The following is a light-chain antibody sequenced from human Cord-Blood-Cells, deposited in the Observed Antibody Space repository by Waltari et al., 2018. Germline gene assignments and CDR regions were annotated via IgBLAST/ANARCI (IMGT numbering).Light chain of an antibody. V-gene: IGKV3-20*01. J-gene: IGKJ3*01. CDR3: PQYDSSPLA. CDR1: QSVSSSY. Sequence: EIVLTQSPGTLSLSPGERATLSCRASQSVSSSYLAWYQQKPGQAPRLLIYGASSRATRIPDTFSGSRSGIDFTFTLSTMEPEDFTVYYRPQYDSSPLALGPVTKVDI. CDR2: GAS.